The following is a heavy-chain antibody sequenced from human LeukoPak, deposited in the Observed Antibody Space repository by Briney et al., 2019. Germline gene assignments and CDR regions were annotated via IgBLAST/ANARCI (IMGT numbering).Heavy chain of an antibody. J-gene: IGHJ4*02. Sequence: SETLSLTCTVSGGSISSSSYYWDWIRQPPGKGLEWIGSIYYSGSTYYNPSLKSRVTISVDTSKKQLTLKLSSVTAADTAVYYCARQDDYNFDYWGQGTLVTVSS. CDR2: IYYSGST. V-gene: IGHV4-39*01. CDR1: GGSISSSSYY. D-gene: IGHD5-24*01. CDR3: ARQDDYNFDY.